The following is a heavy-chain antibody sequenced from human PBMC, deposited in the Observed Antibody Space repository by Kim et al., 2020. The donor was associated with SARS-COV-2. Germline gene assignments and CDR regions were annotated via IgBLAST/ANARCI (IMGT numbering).Heavy chain of an antibody. J-gene: IGHJ1*01. Sequence: GESLKISCKGSGYSFTSYWIGWVRQMPGKGLEWMGIIYPGDSDTRYSPSFQGQVTISADKSISTAYLQWSSLKASDTAMYYCARPHIAAAGSLYFQHWGQGTLVTVSS. CDR1: GYSFTSYW. CDR2: IYPGDSDT. CDR3: ARPHIAAAGSLYFQH. V-gene: IGHV5-51*01. D-gene: IGHD6-13*01.